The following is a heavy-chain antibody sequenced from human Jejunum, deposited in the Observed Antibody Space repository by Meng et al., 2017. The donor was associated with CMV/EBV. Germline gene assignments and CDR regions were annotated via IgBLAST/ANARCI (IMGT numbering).Heavy chain of an antibody. Sequence: SGGSVSSTSYHWGWVRQSPGKGLEWVGSISYTGSTYYNPSLESRLTISVDRSKNQFSLRLTTATAADAAVYYCVRVDTMTTFLLDSWGQGTLVTVSS. CDR1: GGSVSSTSYH. V-gene: IGHV4-39*07. D-gene: IGHD4-11*01. J-gene: IGHJ4*02. CDR2: ISYTGST. CDR3: VRVDTMTTFLLDS.